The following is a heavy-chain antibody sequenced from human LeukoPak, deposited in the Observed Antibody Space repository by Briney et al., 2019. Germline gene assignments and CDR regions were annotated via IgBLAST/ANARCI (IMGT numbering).Heavy chain of an antibody. J-gene: IGHJ4*02. Sequence: SVKVSCKASGGTFSSYAISWVRQAPGQGLEWMGGIIPIFGTANYAQKFQGRVTITTDESTSTAYMELSSLRSEDTAVYYCARGEDIVVVPAARGGDYWGQGTLVTVSS. V-gene: IGHV1-69*05. CDR1: GGTFSSYA. D-gene: IGHD2-2*01. CDR2: IIPIFGTA. CDR3: ARGEDIVVVPAARGGDY.